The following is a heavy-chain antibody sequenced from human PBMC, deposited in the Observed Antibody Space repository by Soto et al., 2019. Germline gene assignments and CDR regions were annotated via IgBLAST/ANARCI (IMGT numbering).Heavy chain of an antibody. D-gene: IGHD6-19*01. J-gene: IGHJ6*02. CDR1: GFTFSDYG. CDR3: ARDWGHSSGWYSKYYYAMDV. Sequence: LRLSCAASGFTFSDYGMHWVRQAPGKGLEWVAVISYDGSNKYYADSVKGRFTISRDNSKNTLYLHMNSLRAEDTAVYYCARDWGHSSGWYSKYYYAMDVWGQGTTVTVSS. CDR2: ISYDGSNK. V-gene: IGHV3-30-3*01.